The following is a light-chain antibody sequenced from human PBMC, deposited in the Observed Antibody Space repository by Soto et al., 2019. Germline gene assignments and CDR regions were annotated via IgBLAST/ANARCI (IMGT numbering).Light chain of an antibody. V-gene: IGKV1-33*01. J-gene: IGKJ3*01. CDR3: QKYDGVPQ. CDR1: QDITNH. CDR2: DAS. Sequence: DIQMTQSPSSLSASVGDTVTITCQASQDITNHLNWYQHKPGKAPNLLIYDASHLETGVPSRFTGSCSGTYFTLTISSLQSEDSATYYCQKYDGVPQFGPGTRVDF.